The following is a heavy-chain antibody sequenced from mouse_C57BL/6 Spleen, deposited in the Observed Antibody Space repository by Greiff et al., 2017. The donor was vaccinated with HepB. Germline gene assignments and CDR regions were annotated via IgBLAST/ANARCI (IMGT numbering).Heavy chain of an antibody. CDR1: GYTFTSYG. Sequence: VQLQESGAELARPGASVKLSCKASGYTFTSYGISWVKQRTGQGLEWIGEIYPRSGNTYYNEKFKGKATLTADKSSSTAYMELRSLTSEDSAVYFCARLSSAWFAYWGQGTLVTVSA. V-gene: IGHV1-81*01. J-gene: IGHJ3*01. CDR2: IYPRSGNT. CDR3: ARLSSAWFAY. D-gene: IGHD1-1*01.